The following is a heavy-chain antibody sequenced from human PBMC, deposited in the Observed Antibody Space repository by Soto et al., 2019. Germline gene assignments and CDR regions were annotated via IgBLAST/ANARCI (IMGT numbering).Heavy chain of an antibody. J-gene: IGHJ5*02. CDR2: ISYSGGST. V-gene: IGHV3-23*01. CDR1: GFTFSSYA. D-gene: IGHD1-7*01. CDR3: ARKEGFNWNYAWFDP. Sequence: GGSLRLSCAASGFTFSSYAMSWVRQAPGKGLEWVSAISYSGGSTYYADSVKVRFTISRDNSKNTLYLQMNSLRAEDTAVYYCARKEGFNWNYAWFDPWGQGTLVTVSS.